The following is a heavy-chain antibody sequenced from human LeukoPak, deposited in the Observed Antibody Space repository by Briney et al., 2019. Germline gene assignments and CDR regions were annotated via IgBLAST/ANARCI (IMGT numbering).Heavy chain of an antibody. V-gene: IGHV4-59*01. CDR1: GGSISSYY. Sequence: SETLSLTCSVSGGSISSYYWSWIRQPPGKGLECIGYIYYSGSTNYNPSLKSRVTISVDTSKNQFSLKLTSVTAADTAVYYCARGASSFDYWGQGTLVTVSS. D-gene: IGHD2-2*01. J-gene: IGHJ4*02. CDR3: ARGASSFDY. CDR2: IYYSGST.